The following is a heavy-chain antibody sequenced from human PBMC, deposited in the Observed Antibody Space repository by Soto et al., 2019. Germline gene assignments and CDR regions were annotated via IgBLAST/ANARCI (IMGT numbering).Heavy chain of an antibody. CDR3: ARDRDTAPLYEMDV. V-gene: IGHV1-46*01. J-gene: IGHJ6*02. D-gene: IGHD5-18*01. CDR1: GYTFTNYY. Sequence: AAVKVSCKASGYTFTNYYMHWVRQAPGQGLEWMGLINPSGGRTSYPQKFQGRITMTRDTSTSTVYMELSSLRSEDTAVYYCARDRDTAPLYEMDVWGPGTTVTVSS. CDR2: INPSGGRT.